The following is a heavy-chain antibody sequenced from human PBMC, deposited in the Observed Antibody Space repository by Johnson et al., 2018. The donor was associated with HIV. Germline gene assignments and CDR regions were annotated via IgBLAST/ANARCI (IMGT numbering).Heavy chain of an antibody. CDR2: IRSKANSYAT. V-gene: IGHV3-73*01. CDR3: TTDRGSSWYPPDAFDI. Sequence: MQLVESGGGLIQPGGSLRLSCAASGFTVSSNYMSWVRQAPGKGLEWVGRIRSKANSYATAYAASVKGRFTISRDDSKNTAYLQMNSLKTEDTAVYYCTTDRGSSWYPPDAFDIWGQGTMVTVSS. J-gene: IGHJ3*02. D-gene: IGHD6-13*01. CDR1: GFTVSSNY.